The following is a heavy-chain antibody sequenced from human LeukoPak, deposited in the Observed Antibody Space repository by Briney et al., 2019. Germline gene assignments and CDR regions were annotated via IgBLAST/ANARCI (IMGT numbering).Heavy chain of an antibody. CDR3: ARRFDS. J-gene: IGHJ4*02. Sequence: PGGALRLSCAASLFSFTAYSMKSVHKAPGRGVGWISFIGPGGDIYYADSVTGRFTVSRDIAKNSLYLQMSGLRVEDTAVYYCARRFDSWGQGTLVTVSS. V-gene: IGHV3-48*01. CDR2: IGPGGDI. CDR1: LFSFTAYS.